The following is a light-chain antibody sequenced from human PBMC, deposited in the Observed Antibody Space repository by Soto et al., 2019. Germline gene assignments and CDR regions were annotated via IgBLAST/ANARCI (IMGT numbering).Light chain of an antibody. CDR3: QQYNNWPP. Sequence: EIVMTQSPATLSVSPGERATLSCSASQSVSSNLAWYQQQAGQAPRLLIDGAATRATGIPARFRGSGSGTEFSLTISRQQSEDFAVYYCQQYNNWPPFGQGTKVEIK. V-gene: IGKV3-15*01. CDR1: QSVSSN. CDR2: GAA. J-gene: IGKJ2*01.